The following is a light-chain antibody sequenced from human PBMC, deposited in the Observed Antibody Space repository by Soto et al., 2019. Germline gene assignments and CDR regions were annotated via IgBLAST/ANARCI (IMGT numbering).Light chain of an antibody. V-gene: IGKV1-5*03. CDR2: KAS. CDR1: QRISSW. J-gene: IGKJ1*01. Sequence: DIQMTQSPSTLSASVGDRVTITCRTSQRISSWLAWYQQKPGKAPKLLIYKASSLESGVPSRFSGSGSGTEFTLTISSLQPDDFATYYCQQYNSYSWTFGQGTKVDSK. CDR3: QQYNSYSWT.